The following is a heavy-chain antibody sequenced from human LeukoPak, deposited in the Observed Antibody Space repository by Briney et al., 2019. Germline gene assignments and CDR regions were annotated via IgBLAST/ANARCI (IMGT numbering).Heavy chain of an antibody. CDR3: ASEAYYYDSSGYADY. Sequence: QPGVSLRLSCAASGFTFSSYEMNWVRQAPGKGLEWVSYISSSGSTIYYADSVKGRFTISRDNDKNSLYLQMNSLRAEDTAVYYCASEAYYYDSSGYADYWGQGTVVTVSS. CDR2: ISSSGSTI. D-gene: IGHD3-22*01. CDR1: GFTFSSYE. V-gene: IGHV3-48*03. J-gene: IGHJ4*02.